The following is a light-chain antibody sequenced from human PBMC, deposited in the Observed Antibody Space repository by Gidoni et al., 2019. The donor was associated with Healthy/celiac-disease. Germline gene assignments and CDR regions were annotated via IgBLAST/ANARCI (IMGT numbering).Light chain of an antibody. CDR2: STS. CDR1: TGAVTSGYY. J-gene: IGLJ2*01. Sequence: QTVVTQEPSLTVSPGVTVTLTCASSTGAVTSGYYPNWFQQKPGQAPRALIYSTSNKHPWTPARFSGSLLGGKAALTLSGVQPEDEAEYYCLLYYGGVVFGGGTKLTVL. V-gene: IGLV7-43*01. CDR3: LLYYGGVV.